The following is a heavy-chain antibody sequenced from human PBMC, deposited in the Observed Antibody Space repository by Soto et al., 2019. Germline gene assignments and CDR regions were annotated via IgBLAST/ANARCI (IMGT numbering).Heavy chain of an antibody. CDR3: ARDRDYYAPTYYGTDV. Sequence: ASVKFSCKASGYTFTGYYMHWVRQAPGQGLEWMGWINPNSGGTNYAQKFQGRVTMTRDTSISTAYMELSRLRSDDTAVYYCARDRDYYAPTYYGTDVWGQGTTVTVSS. J-gene: IGHJ6*02. D-gene: IGHD3-10*01. CDR1: GYTFTGYY. CDR2: INPNSGGT. V-gene: IGHV1-2*02.